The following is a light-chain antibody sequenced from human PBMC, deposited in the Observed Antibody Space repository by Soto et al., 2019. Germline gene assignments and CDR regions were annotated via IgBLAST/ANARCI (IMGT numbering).Light chain of an antibody. Sequence: QSALTQPASVSGSPGQSITISCTGTSSDIGNYNLVSWFQQHPGKAPKLMIYEGTKRPSGVSNRFSGSKSGNTASLTISGLQAEDEADYFCCSYATGSTMVFGGGTKVTVL. V-gene: IGLV2-23*01. J-gene: IGLJ3*02. CDR1: SSDIGNYNL. CDR3: CSYATGSTMV. CDR2: EGT.